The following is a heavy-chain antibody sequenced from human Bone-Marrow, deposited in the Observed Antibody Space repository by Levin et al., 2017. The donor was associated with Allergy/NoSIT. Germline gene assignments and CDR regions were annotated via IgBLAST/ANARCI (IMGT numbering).Heavy chain of an antibody. CDR2: INVNSGAT. D-gene: IGHD4-11*01. J-gene: IGHJ4*02. Sequence: GASVKVSCKASGYTFTGYYMHWVRQAPGQTFEWMGWINVNSGATNYAHKFQGRVTMTRDTSVSTVYMELTRLNPDDTAVYYCASDIPASNYNADYWGQGTMVTVSS. CDR1: GYTFTGYY. V-gene: IGHV1-2*02. CDR3: ASDIPASNYNADY.